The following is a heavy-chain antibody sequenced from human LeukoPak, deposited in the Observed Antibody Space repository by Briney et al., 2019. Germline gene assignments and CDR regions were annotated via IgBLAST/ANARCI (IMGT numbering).Heavy chain of an antibody. CDR2: ISYDGSNK. CDR3: ARGRRDGYNYHYFDY. J-gene: IGHJ4*02. D-gene: IGHD5-24*01. Sequence: GRSLRLSCAASGFTFSSYGMHWVRQAPGKGLEWVAVISYDGSNKYYADSVKGRFTISRDNSKNTLYLQMNSLRAEDTAVYYCARGRRDGYNYHYFDYWGQGTLVTVSS. V-gene: IGHV3-30*03. CDR1: GFTFSSYG.